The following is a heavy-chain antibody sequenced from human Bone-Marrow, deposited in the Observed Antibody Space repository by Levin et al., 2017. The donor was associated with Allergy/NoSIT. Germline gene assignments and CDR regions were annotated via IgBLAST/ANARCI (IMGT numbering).Heavy chain of an antibody. D-gene: IGHD3/OR15-3a*01. Sequence: ASVKVSCKASGGIFSTYVISWVRQAPGQGLEWMGGIVPIFGTTHYAQKLQGRITITADKSTSTAYMELSRLRSEDTAVYYCAGSSSWTGQFDHWGQGTLVTVSS. CDR3: AGSSSWTGQFDH. CDR2: IVPIFGTT. CDR1: GGIFSTYV. V-gene: IGHV1-69*06. J-gene: IGHJ4*02.